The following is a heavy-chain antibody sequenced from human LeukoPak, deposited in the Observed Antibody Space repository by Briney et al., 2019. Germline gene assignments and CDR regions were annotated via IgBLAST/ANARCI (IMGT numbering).Heavy chain of an antibody. CDR3: AKFIAADKPDYYYYGMDV. CDR2: ISGSGDIT. J-gene: IGHJ6*02. V-gene: IGHV3-23*01. Sequence: PGGSLRLSCAASGFTFSSLAMSWVRQAPGKGLEWVSDISGSGDITDYADSVKGRFTISRDNSRNTVHLQMNSLRAEDTAVYYCAKFIAADKPDYYYYGMDVWGQGTTVTVSS. CDR1: GFTFSSLA. D-gene: IGHD6-13*01.